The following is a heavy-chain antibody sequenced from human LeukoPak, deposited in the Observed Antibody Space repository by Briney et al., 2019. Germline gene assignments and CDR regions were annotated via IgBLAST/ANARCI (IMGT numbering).Heavy chain of an antibody. D-gene: IGHD3-22*01. Sequence: GGSLRLSCAVSGITLSNYGMSWVRQAPGKGLEWVSAISGSGGSTYYADSVKGRFTISRDNSKNTLYLQMNSLRAEDTAVYYCAKDTRRSGYYDYWGQGTLVTVSS. V-gene: IGHV3-23*01. CDR3: AKDTRRSGYYDY. J-gene: IGHJ4*02. CDR1: GITLSNYG. CDR2: ISGSGGST.